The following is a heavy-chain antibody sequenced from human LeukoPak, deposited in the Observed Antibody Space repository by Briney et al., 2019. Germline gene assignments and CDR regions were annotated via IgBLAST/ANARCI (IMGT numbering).Heavy chain of an antibody. D-gene: IGHD5-12*01. Sequence: GGSLRLSCAASGFTVSSNYMSWVRQAPGKGLEWVSVIYSGGSTYYADSVKGRFTISRHNSKNPLYLQMNSLRAEDTAVYYCARLYSGYDRVDYWGQGTLVTVSS. J-gene: IGHJ4*02. CDR2: IYSGGST. V-gene: IGHV3-53*04. CDR3: ARLYSGYDRVDY. CDR1: GFTVSSNY.